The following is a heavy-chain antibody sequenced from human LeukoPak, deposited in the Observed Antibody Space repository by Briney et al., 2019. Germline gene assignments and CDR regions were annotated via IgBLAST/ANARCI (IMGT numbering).Heavy chain of an antibody. CDR1: GGSISSSSYY. CDR3: ARPPPKCGGPGYMDV. Sequence: SETLSLTCTVSGGSISSSSYYWGWIRQPPGKGLEWIGSIYYSGSTYYNPSLKSRVTISVDTSKNQFSLKLSSVTAADTAVYYCARPPPKCGGPGYMDVWGKGTTVTVSS. V-gene: IGHV4-39*07. CDR2: IYYSGST. D-gene: IGHD3-10*02. J-gene: IGHJ6*03.